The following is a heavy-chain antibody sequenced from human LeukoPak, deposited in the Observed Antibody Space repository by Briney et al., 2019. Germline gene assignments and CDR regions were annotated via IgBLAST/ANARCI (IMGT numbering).Heavy chain of an antibody. Sequence: PGGYLRLSCAASGFTFTHYGMNWVRQAPGKGLEWVAGITSRGITFYALSVKDRFTISRDNSKNNVYLQMNSLSDEDRAIYYCVKDSDWGRYDDWGQGTVVTVSS. CDR3: VKDSDWGRYDD. J-gene: IGHJ1*01. CDR1: GFTFTHYG. V-gene: IGHV3-23*01. D-gene: IGHD3-16*01. CDR2: ITSRGIT.